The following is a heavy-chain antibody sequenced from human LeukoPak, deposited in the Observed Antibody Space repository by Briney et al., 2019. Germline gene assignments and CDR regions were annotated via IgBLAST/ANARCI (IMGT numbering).Heavy chain of an antibody. D-gene: IGHD1-1*01. J-gene: IGHJ5*01. Sequence: GGSLRLSCAASGFTFDDYGMSWVRQAPGKGLEWVSGINWNGGSTGYVDSVKGRFAISRDNAKNSLYLQMNSLRAEDTALYYCARGIDDGDNWFDSWGQGTLVTVSS. CDR1: GFTFDDYG. V-gene: IGHV3-20*04. CDR3: ARGIDDGDNWFDS. CDR2: INWNGGST.